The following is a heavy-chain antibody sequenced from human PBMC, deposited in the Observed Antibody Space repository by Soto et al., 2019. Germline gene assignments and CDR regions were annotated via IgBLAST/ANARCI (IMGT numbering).Heavy chain of an antibody. CDR2: INPNSGGT. Sequence: ASVKVSCKASGYTFTGYYMHWVRQAPGQGLEWMGWINPNSGGTNYAQKFQGWVTMTRDTSISTAYMELSRLRSDYTAVYYCARFTVTTTGAFDIWGQGTMVTVSS. J-gene: IGHJ3*02. V-gene: IGHV1-2*04. CDR1: GYTFTGYY. D-gene: IGHD4-17*01. CDR3: ARFTVTTTGAFDI.